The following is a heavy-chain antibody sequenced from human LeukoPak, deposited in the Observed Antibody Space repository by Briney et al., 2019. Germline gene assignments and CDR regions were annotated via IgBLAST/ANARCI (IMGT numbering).Heavy chain of an antibody. CDR2: INPSGGST. J-gene: IGHJ4*02. CDR1: GYTFTSYY. D-gene: IGHD3-22*01. CDR3: ARDRRNYYDSSGYSPTAD. Sequence: ASVKVSCKASGYTFTSYYMHWVRQAPGQGLEWMGIINPSGGSTSYAQKFQGRVTMTRDTSTSTVYMELSSLRSEDTAVYYCARDRRNYYDSSGYSPTADWGQGNLVTVSS. V-gene: IGHV1-46*01.